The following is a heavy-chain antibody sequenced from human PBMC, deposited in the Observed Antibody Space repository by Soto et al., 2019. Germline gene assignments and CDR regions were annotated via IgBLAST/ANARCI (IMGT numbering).Heavy chain of an antibody. CDR3: SRSLDS. Sequence: GGSLRLSCAASGFTFSSFWMDWVRQAPGKGLEWVANINPDGSEKHYVDSVKGRFTISRDNAKNSLYLQMSSLTAEDSALYYCSRSLDSWGQGARVTVSS. CDR1: GFTFSSFW. CDR2: INPDGSEK. V-gene: IGHV3-7*01. J-gene: IGHJ4*02.